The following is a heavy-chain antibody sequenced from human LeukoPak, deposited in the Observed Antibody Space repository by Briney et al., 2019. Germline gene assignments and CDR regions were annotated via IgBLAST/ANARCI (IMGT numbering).Heavy chain of an antibody. D-gene: IGHD3-16*02. Sequence: PGGSLRLSCAASGFTFTSYWMSWVRQFPGKQLERVAIIKDDGSEKLYVDSVKGRFTISRDDAENSLSLQMNSLRVEDTAVYYCARVLRSYCCAFDIWGQGTMVTVSS. CDR2: IKDDGSEK. J-gene: IGHJ3*02. CDR1: GFTFTSYW. CDR3: ARVLRSYCCAFDI. V-gene: IGHV3-7*01.